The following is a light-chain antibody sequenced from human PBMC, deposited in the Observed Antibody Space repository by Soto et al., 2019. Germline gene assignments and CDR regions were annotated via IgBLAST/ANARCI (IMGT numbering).Light chain of an antibody. CDR1: QSISSW. CDR2: KAS. CDR3: QQYNSYWT. Sequence: DIQMTQSPSTLSASVGDRVTITCRASQSISSWLAWYQQKPGKAAKLLIYKASSLESGVPSRFSGSGSGTEFPLTISSLQPDDFATYYCQQYNSYWTFGQGTKVEIK. J-gene: IGKJ1*01. V-gene: IGKV1-5*03.